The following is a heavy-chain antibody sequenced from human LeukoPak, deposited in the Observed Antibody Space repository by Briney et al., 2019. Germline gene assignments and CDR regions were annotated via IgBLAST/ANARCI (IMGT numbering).Heavy chain of an antibody. J-gene: IGHJ4*02. D-gene: IGHD3-22*01. Sequence: GGSLRLSCAASGFTVSSNYMSWVRQAPGKGLEWVSAIYSGGSTYYADSVKGRFTISRDNSKNTLYLQMNSLRAEDTAVYYCAGLPAYYYDTSGFYFDYWGQGTLVTVSS. CDR1: GFTVSSNY. CDR3: AGLPAYYYDTSGFYFDY. CDR2: IYSGGST. V-gene: IGHV3-66*04.